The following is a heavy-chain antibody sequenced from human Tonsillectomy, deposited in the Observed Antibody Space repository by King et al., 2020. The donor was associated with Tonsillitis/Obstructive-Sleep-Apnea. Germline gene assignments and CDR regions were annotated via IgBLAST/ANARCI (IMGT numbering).Heavy chain of an antibody. V-gene: IGHV1-46*01. CDR2: INPSGGST. CDR3: ARAEQSCSSTSCPLYYYYMDV. Sequence: QLVQSGAEVKKPGASVKVSCKASGYTFTSYYMHWVRQAPGQGLEWMGIINPSGGSTSYAQKFQGRVTMTRDTSTSTVCMELSSLRSEDTAVYYCARAEQSCSSTSCPLYYYYMDVWGKGTTVTVSS. D-gene: IGHD2-2*01. CDR1: GYTFTSYY. J-gene: IGHJ6*03.